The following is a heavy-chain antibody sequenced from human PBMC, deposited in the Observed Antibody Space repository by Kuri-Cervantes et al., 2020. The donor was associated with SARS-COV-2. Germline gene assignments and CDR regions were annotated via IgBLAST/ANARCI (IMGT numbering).Heavy chain of an antibody. CDR3: ARPYCSTSTCYDGTFDS. CDR1: GGTFSSYA. CDR2: IIPLFGTT. D-gene: IGHD2-2*01. J-gene: IGHJ4*02. Sequence: SVKVSCKASGGTFSSYAISWVRQAPGQGLEWMGRIIPLFGTTIYAQKFQGRVTLTADKSTNTAYMELSSLRSEDTAVYYCARPYCSTSTCYDGTFDSWGQGTLVTVSS. V-gene: IGHV1-69*06.